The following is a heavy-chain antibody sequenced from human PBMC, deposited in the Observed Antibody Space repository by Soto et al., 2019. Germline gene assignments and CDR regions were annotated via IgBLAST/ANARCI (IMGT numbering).Heavy chain of an antibody. CDR2: INAGNGNT. D-gene: IGHD6-13*01. Sequence: AASVKVSCKASGYTFTSYAMHWVRQAPGQRLEWMGWINAGNGNTKYSQKFQGRVTITRDTSASTAYMELSSLRSEDTAVYYCARGPGYSSSWYVYFDYWGQGTLVTVSS. CDR1: GYTFTSYA. J-gene: IGHJ4*02. CDR3: ARGPGYSSSWYVYFDY. V-gene: IGHV1-3*01.